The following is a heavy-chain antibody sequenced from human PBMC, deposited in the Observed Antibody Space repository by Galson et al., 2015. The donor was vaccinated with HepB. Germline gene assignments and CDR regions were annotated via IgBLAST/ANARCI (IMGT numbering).Heavy chain of an antibody. D-gene: IGHD6-13*01. J-gene: IGHJ6*02. CDR2: ISSSGRRE. V-gene: IGHV3-30*04. CDR3: ARALRRNTWSHIYYYGLDI. CDR1: GFAFSSYT. Sequence: SLRLSYAASGFAFSSYTMLWVRQAPGGGLEWVALISSSGRREYYADSVRGRFTISRDDSRNTLFLQINSLRRDDTAVYHCARALRRNTWSHIYYYGLDIWGPGTTVTVS.